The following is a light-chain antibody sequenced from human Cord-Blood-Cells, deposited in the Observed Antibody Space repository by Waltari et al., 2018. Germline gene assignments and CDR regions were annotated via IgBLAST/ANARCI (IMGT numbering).Light chain of an antibody. CDR1: GRDVGGSTS. J-gene: IGLJ2*01. Sequence: QSALTQPDSVSGSPGQSITIPCTGTGRDVGGSTSVSWFQQHPGKAPKLMIYEVSNRPSGVSNRFSCSKSGNTASLTISGLQAEDEAYYYCSSYTSSSTLYVVFGGGTKLTVL. CDR3: SSYTSSSTLYVV. V-gene: IGLV2-14*01. CDR2: EVS.